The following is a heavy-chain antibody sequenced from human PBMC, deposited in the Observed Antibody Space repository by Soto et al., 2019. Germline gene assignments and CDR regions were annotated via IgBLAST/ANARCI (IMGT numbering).Heavy chain of an antibody. Sequence: QVQLVQSGAEVKKPGASVRVSCKASGYTFTDYYMHWARQAPGQGLEWMGWINPSTGVTTYAPKFQGWVTLTRDASVNTVYMDLNHLTSSDTAGYYCARERHMDVWGQGTTVIVSS. CDR3: ARERHMDV. J-gene: IGHJ6*02. D-gene: IGHD6-25*01. CDR1: GYTFTDYY. CDR2: INPSTGVT. V-gene: IGHV1-2*04.